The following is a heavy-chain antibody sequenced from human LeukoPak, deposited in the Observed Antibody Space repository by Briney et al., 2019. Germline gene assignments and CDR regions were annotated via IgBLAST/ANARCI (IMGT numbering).Heavy chain of an antibody. Sequence: SETLSLTCTVSGGSISSYYWSWIRQPPGKGLEWLGYIYYSGSTNYNPSLKSRVTISVDTSKNQFSLKLSSVTAADTAVYYCASSSSSWYEFDAFDIWGQGTMVTVSS. CDR2: IYYSGST. CDR3: ASSSSSWYEFDAFDI. V-gene: IGHV4-59*01. D-gene: IGHD6-13*01. J-gene: IGHJ3*02. CDR1: GGSISSYY.